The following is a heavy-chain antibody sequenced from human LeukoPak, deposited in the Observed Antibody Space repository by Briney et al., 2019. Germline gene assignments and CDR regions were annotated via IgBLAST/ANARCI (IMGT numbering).Heavy chain of an antibody. CDR2: IYYSGST. CDR3: ARHGTLIAAARLEEYYFDY. Sequence: SETLSLTCTVSGGSIRSSSYYWGWIRQPPGKGLEWIGSIYYSGSTYYNPSLKSRVTISVDTSKNQFSLKLSSVTAADTAVYYCARHGTLIAAARLEEYYFDYWGQGTLVTVSS. V-gene: IGHV4-39*01. CDR1: GGSIRSSSYY. J-gene: IGHJ4*02. D-gene: IGHD6-6*01.